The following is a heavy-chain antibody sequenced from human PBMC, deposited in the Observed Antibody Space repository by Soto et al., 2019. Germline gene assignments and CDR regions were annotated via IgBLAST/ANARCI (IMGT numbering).Heavy chain of an antibody. Sequence: PSETLSLTCSVSGGSVSSGSYSWSWSRQPPGKGLEWIGYISYSGGTNSNPSLESRVTISVDTSKNQFSLQLTSVTAADTGLYFCARSPRHSVVTTYYFDYWGRGTLVTVSS. J-gene: IGHJ4*02. CDR1: GGSVSSGSYS. D-gene: IGHD2-15*01. CDR3: ARSPRHSVVTTYYFDY. CDR2: ISYSGGT. V-gene: IGHV4-61*01.